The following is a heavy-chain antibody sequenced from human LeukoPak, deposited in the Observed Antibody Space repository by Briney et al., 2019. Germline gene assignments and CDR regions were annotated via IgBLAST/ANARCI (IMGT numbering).Heavy chain of an antibody. CDR3: ARDESSSGYYYELAAFDI. Sequence: GASVKVSCKASGGTFSSYAISWVRQAPGQGLEWMGRIIPILGIANYAQKFQGRVTITADKSTSTAYMELSSLRSEDTAVYYCARDESSSGYYYELAAFDIWGQGTMVTVSS. J-gene: IGHJ3*02. D-gene: IGHD3-22*01. CDR1: GGTFSSYA. V-gene: IGHV1-69*04. CDR2: IIPILGIA.